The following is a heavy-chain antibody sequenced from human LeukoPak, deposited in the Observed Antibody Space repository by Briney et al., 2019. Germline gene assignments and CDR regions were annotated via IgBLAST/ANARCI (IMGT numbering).Heavy chain of an antibody. CDR1: GGSIGSGGYS. CDR3: ARVGVPATAEGFNWFDP. CDR2: IYHSGST. J-gene: IGHJ5*02. D-gene: IGHD2-2*01. V-gene: IGHV4-30-2*01. Sequence: SETLSLTCAVSGGSIGSGGYSWSWIRQPPGKGLEWIGCIYHSGSTYYNPSLKSRVTISVDRSKNQFSLKLSSVTAADTAVYYCARVGVPATAEGFNWFDPWGQGTLVTVSS.